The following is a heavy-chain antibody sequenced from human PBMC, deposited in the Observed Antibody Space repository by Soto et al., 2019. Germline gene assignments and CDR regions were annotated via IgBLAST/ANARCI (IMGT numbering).Heavy chain of an antibody. CDR1: GFTFIDYS. CDR3: ARESRNWGQPIDH. V-gene: IGHV3-48*02. D-gene: IGHD3-16*01. J-gene: IGHJ4*02. Sequence: DVQLVESGGGLVRPGGSLRLSCAASGFTFIDYSMHWVRQAPGKGLESVSFISTTGETIYDAASVEGRFTISRDHARHSVYLQMNSLSDEDTAVYYCARESRNWGQPIDHWGQGTLVTVS. CDR2: ISTTGETI.